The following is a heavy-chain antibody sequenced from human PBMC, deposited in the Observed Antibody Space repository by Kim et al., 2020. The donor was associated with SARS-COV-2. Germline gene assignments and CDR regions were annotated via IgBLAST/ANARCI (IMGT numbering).Heavy chain of an antibody. J-gene: IGHJ6*03. V-gene: IGHV4-34*01. CDR1: GGSFSGYY. Sequence: SETLSLTCAVYGGSFSGYYWSWIRQPPGKGLEWIGEINHSGSTNYNPSLKSRVTISVDTSKNQFSLKLSSVTAADTAVYYCARAAYCGGDCLFWGYYYYYMDVWGKGTTVTVSS. D-gene: IGHD2-21*01. CDR2: INHSGST. CDR3: ARAAYCGGDCLFWGYYYYYMDV.